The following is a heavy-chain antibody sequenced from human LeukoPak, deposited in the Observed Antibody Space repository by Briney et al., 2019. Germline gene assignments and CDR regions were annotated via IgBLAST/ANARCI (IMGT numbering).Heavy chain of an antibody. Sequence: PGGSLRLSCAVSGFSVSDYYMNWVRQPPGKGLECVSLIRGSGETFYADSVKGRFTISRDDSKNTVYLQMSSLRLEDTAVYFCARDRAATQDWVEFDPWGQGTLVTVSS. D-gene: IGHD2-15*01. CDR3: ARDRAATQDWVEFDP. CDR1: GFSVSDYY. V-gene: IGHV3-66*03. J-gene: IGHJ5*02. CDR2: IRGSGET.